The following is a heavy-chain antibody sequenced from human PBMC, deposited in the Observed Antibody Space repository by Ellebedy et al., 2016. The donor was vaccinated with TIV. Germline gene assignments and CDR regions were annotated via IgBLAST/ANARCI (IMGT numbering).Heavy chain of an antibody. CDR2: IYYSGST. D-gene: IGHD5-12*01. J-gene: IGHJ5*02. Sequence: LRLXXTVSGGSISSGDYYWSWIRQPPGKGLEWIGYIYYSGSTYYNPSLKSRVTISVDTSKNQFFLKLSSVTAAHTAVYYCARVDSGYDPWGQGTLVTVSS. V-gene: IGHV4-30-4*01. CDR3: ARVDSGYDP. CDR1: GGSISSGDYY.